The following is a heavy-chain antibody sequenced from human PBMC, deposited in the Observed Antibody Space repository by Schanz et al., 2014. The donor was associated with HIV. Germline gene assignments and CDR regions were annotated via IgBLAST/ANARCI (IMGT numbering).Heavy chain of an antibody. CDR2: ISGSGGST. Sequence: EVRLLESGGRLVQPGGSLRLSCAASGFTFSTTAMSWVRQAPGKGLEWVSNISGSGGSTFYADAVKGRFTISRDKSKNTLYLQMNSLRAEDTAVYYCAKRDIVVVTAILSAFDIWGQGTMVTVS. CDR3: AKRDIVVVTAILSAFDI. CDR1: GFTFSTTA. D-gene: IGHD2-21*02. J-gene: IGHJ3*02. V-gene: IGHV3-23*01.